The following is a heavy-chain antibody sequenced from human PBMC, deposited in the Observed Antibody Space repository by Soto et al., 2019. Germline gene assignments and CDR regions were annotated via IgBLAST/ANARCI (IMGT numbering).Heavy chain of an antibody. CDR3: AREYYYDSSGYPQFFDAFDI. V-gene: IGHV3-30-3*01. J-gene: IGHJ3*02. Sequence: QVQLMESGGGVVQPGRSLRLSCAASGFTFSSYAMHWVRQAPGKGLEWVAVISYDGSNKYYADSVKGRFTISRDNSKNTLYLQMNSLRAEDTAVYYCAREYYYDSSGYPQFFDAFDIWGLGTMVTVSS. D-gene: IGHD3-22*01. CDR1: GFTFSSYA. CDR2: ISYDGSNK.